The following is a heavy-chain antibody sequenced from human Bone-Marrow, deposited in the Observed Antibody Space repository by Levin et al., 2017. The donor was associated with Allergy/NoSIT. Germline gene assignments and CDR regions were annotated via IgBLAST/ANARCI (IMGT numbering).Heavy chain of an antibody. CDR3: ARDFRMGIAVAGTGNY. CDR2: IWYDGSNK. D-gene: IGHD6-19*01. CDR1: GFTFSSYG. J-gene: IGHJ4*02. V-gene: IGHV3-33*01. Sequence: PGESLKISCAASGFTFSSYGMHWVRQAPGKGLEWVAVIWYDGSNKYYADSVKGRFTISRDNSKNTLYLQMNSLRAEDTAVYYCARDFRMGIAVAGTGNYWGQGTLVTVSS.